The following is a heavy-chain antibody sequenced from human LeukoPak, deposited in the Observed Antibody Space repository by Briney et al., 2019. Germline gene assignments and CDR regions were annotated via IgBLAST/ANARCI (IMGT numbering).Heavy chain of an antibody. Sequence: PGGSLRLSCAASGFTFNNYDMHWVRQAPGKGLEWVAFIRYDGSNKYYADSVKGRFTISRDNSKNTLYLQMNSLRAEDTAVYYCAKLLYWYIDLWGRGTLVTVSS. CDR3: AKLLYWYIDL. CDR2: IRYDGSNK. D-gene: IGHD2-15*01. J-gene: IGHJ2*01. V-gene: IGHV3-30*02. CDR1: GFTFNNYD.